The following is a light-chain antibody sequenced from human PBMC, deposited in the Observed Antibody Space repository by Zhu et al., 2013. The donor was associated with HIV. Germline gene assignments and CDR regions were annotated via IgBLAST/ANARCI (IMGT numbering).Light chain of an antibody. CDR3: QQYNNWPPSS. CDR1: QSISNK. J-gene: IGKJ2*04. CDR2: GAS. Sequence: EIVMTQSPATLSVSPGERVTLSCRASQSISNKLAWYQQKPGQAPRLLIYGASTRGTGVPVRFSGSGSGAEFTLTISSLQSEDFAAYYCQQYNNWPPSSFGQGTKL. V-gene: IGKV3-15*01.